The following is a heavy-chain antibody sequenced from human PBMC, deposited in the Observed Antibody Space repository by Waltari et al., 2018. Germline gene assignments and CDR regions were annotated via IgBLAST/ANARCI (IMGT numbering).Heavy chain of an antibody. Sequence: ELQLVESGGGLVQPGGSLRLSCAASGFTVNNNYMGWVRQDPGKGLEWVSIFYSRGATYYAESVKGRFTISRDNSNTLYLQMRSLRTEDTAVYYCARHCGGDCLHWYFDLWGRGTLVTVSS. CDR1: GFTVNNNY. D-gene: IGHD2-21*01. CDR2: FYSRGAT. J-gene: IGHJ2*01. V-gene: IGHV3-66*02. CDR3: ARHCGGDCLHWYFDL.